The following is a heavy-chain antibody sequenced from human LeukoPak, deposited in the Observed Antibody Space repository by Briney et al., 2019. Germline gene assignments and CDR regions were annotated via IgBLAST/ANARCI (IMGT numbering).Heavy chain of an antibody. D-gene: IGHD4-17*01. J-gene: IGHJ4*02. CDR1: GGSFSGYY. Sequence: KSSETLSLTCAVYGGSFSGYYWSWIRQPPGKGLEWIGEINHSGSTNYNPSLKSRVTISVDTSKNQFSLKLSSVTAADTAVYYCARARLRCPDYWGQGTLVTVSS. V-gene: IGHV4-34*01. CDR2: INHSGST. CDR3: ARARLRCPDY.